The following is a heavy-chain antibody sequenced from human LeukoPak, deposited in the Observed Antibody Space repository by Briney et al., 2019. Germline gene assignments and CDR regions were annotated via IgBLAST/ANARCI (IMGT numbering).Heavy chain of an antibody. CDR2: IIVSGGSP. CDR3: AKEMSCSSTSCYILYYYYGMDV. V-gene: IGHV3-23*01. CDR1: GFTFSSYA. Sequence: GGSLRLSCAASGFTFSSYAMSWVRQAPGKGLEWVSAIIVSGGSPYYADSVKGRFTISRDNSKNTLYLQMNSLRAEDTAVYYCAKEMSCSSTSCYILYYYYGMDVWGQGTTVTVSS. D-gene: IGHD2-2*02. J-gene: IGHJ6*02.